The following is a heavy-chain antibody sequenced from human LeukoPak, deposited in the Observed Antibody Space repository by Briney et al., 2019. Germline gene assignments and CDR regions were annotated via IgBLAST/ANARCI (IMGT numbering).Heavy chain of an antibody. D-gene: IGHD2-2*01. CDR3: ARGPRAIVVVPAARKYYFDY. V-gene: IGHV4-34*01. CDR1: GGSFSGYY. J-gene: IGHJ4*02. Sequence: SETLSLTCAVYGGSFSGYYWSWIRQPPGKGLEWIGEINHSGGTNYNPSLKSRVTISVDTSKNQFSLKLSSVTAADTAVYYCARGPRAIVVVPAARKYYFDYWGQGTLVTVSS. CDR2: INHSGGT.